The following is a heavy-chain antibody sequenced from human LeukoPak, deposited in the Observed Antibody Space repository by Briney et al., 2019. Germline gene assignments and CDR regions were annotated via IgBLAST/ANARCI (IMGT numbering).Heavy chain of an antibody. Sequence: SETLSLTCTVSGGSISSGGHYWSWIRQHPGKGLEWIGYIYYSGSTYYNPSLKSRVTISVDASKNQFSLKLSSVTAADTAVYYCARGADYYGSGYYFDYWGQGTLVTVSS. D-gene: IGHD3-10*01. CDR2: IYYSGST. CDR3: ARGADYYGSGYYFDY. J-gene: IGHJ4*02. CDR1: GGSISSGGHY. V-gene: IGHV4-31*03.